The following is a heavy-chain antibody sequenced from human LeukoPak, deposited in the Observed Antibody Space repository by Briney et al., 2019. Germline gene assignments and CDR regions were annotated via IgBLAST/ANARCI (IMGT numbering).Heavy chain of an antibody. CDR3: ARDPLYYDFWSGYPPHDAFDI. Sequence: SETLSLTCTVSGGSISSYYWSWIRQPPGKGLEWIGYIYYSGSTNYNPSLKSRVTISVDTSKNQFSLKLSSVTAADTAVYYCARDPLYYDFWSGYPPHDAFDIWGQGTMVTVSS. CDR1: GGSISSYY. D-gene: IGHD3-3*01. CDR2: IYYSGST. V-gene: IGHV4-59*01. J-gene: IGHJ3*02.